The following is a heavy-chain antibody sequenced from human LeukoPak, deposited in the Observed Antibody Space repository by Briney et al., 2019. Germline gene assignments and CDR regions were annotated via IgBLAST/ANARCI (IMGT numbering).Heavy chain of an antibody. J-gene: IGHJ4*02. CDR2: ISGSGSST. V-gene: IGHV3-23*01. Sequence: PGGSLRLSCVVSGFTFSSYAMSWVRQAPGKGLEWVSSISGSGSSTFYADSVKGRLTVSRDNSKNTLYLQMSSLRAEDTAVYYCAKDGGSGYDYRGLYYFDYWGQGTLVTVSS. CDR3: AKDGGSGYDYRGLYYFDY. D-gene: IGHD5-12*01. CDR1: GFTFSSYA.